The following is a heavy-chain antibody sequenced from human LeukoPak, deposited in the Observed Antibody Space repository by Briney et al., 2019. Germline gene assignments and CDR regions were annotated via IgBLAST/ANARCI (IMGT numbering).Heavy chain of an antibody. CDR3: ARYYIAVAGREDFDY. V-gene: IGHV1-18*01. Sequence: ASVKVSCKASGYTFTSYGISWVRQAPGQGLEWVGWISAYNGNTNYAQKLQGRVTMTTDTSTSTAYMELRSLRSDDTAVYYCARYYIAVAGREDFDYWGQGTLVTVSS. J-gene: IGHJ4*02. CDR2: ISAYNGNT. D-gene: IGHD6-19*01. CDR1: GYTFTSYG.